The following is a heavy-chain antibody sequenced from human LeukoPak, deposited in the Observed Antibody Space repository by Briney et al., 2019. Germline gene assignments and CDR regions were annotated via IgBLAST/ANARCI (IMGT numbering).Heavy chain of an antibody. CDR3: TRYNVGFDY. CDR2: IRSKANNYAT. J-gene: IGHJ4*02. D-gene: IGHD1-14*01. CDR1: GFTFSGSA. V-gene: IGHV3-73*01. Sequence: GGSLRLSCAASGFTFSGSAMHWVRQASGKGLEWVGRIRSKANNYATVYAASVKGRFTISRDDSKNTAYLQMNSLKTEDTAVYYCTRYNVGFDYWGQGTLVTVSS.